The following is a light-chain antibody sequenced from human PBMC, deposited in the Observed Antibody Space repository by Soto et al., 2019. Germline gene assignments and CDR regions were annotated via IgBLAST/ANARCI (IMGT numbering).Light chain of an antibody. CDR1: QSVTSNN. Sequence: EIVLTQSPGTLSLSPGERATLSCRASQSVTSNNLAWYQQKPGRAPRLLIYGASSRATGIPDRFSGSGSGTDFTLTISRLEPEDFEVYYCQQYATSPLTFGQGTRLEIK. J-gene: IGKJ5*01. V-gene: IGKV3-20*01. CDR3: QQYATSPLT. CDR2: GAS.